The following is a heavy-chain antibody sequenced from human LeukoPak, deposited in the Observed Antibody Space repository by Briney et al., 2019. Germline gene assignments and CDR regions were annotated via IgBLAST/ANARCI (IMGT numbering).Heavy chain of an antibody. CDR2: IYSGGST. Sequence: GGSLRLSCAASGFTVSSNYMSWVRQAPGKGLEWVSVIYSGGSTYYADSVKGRFTISRDNSKNTLYLQMNSLRAEDTAVYYCARGRCSSTSCYFSFEPFSDYWGQGTLVTVSS. J-gene: IGHJ4*02. CDR3: ARGRCSSTSCYFSFEPFSDY. D-gene: IGHD2-2*01. CDR1: GFTVSSNY. V-gene: IGHV3-53*01.